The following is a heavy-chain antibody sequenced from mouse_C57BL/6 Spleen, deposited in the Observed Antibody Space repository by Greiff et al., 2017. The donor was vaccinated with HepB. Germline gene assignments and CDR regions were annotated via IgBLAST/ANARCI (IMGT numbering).Heavy chain of an antibody. CDR3: AREGTGFAY. Sequence: QVQLQQPGAELVRPGTSVKLSCKASGYTFTSYWMHWVKQRPGQGLEWIGVIDPSDSYTNYNQKFKGKATLTVDTSSSTAYMQLSSLTSEDSAVYYCAREGTGFAYWGQVTLVTVSA. V-gene: IGHV1-59*01. CDR2: IDPSDSYT. D-gene: IGHD3-3*01. CDR1: GYTFTSYW. J-gene: IGHJ3*01.